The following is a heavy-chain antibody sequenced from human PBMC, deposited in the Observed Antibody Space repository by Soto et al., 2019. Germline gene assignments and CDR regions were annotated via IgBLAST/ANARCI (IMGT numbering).Heavy chain of an antibody. V-gene: IGHV3-30*18. CDR3: AKEGGLSGSYYISSSYYFDY. J-gene: IGHJ4*02. Sequence: QVQLVESGGGGVQPGRSLRLSCAASGFTFSSYGMHWVRQAPGKGLEWVAIISYDGSNTYYADSVKGRFTISRDNSKNTLYLQMNSLRAEDTSVYYCAKEGGLSGSYYISSSYYFDYWGQGTLVPVSS. D-gene: IGHD1-26*01. CDR1: GFTFSSYG. CDR2: ISYDGSNT.